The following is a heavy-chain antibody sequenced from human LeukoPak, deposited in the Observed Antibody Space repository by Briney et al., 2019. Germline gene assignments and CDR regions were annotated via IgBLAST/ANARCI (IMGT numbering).Heavy chain of an antibody. V-gene: IGHV3-74*01. Sequence: GGSLRLSCAASGFTFSGYWMHWVRQAPGKGLVWVSRITSDGSSTNYADSVKGRFTISRDNAKNTLYLQTNSLRAEDTAVYYCVREYPASFDYWGQGALVTVSS. CDR3: VREYPASFDY. CDR1: GFTFSGYW. J-gene: IGHJ4*02. CDR2: ITSDGSST.